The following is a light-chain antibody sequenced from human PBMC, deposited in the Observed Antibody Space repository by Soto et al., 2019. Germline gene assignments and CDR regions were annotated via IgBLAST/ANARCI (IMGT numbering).Light chain of an antibody. CDR1: QTVTNNY. V-gene: IGKV3-20*01. CDR3: QQCATSPLT. Sequence: EIVLTQSPATLSLSPGERATLFCRASQTVTNNYIAWYQQKPGQPPRLLIDDASRRASGIPDRFSGSGSGTDFTLTISSLEPDDFAVYYCQQCATSPLTFGQGTKVDIK. CDR2: DAS. J-gene: IGKJ1*01.